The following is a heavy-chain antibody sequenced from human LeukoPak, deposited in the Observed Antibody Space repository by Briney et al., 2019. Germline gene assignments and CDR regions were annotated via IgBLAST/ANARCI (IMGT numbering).Heavy chain of an antibody. J-gene: IGHJ6*02. CDR3: ARDVQQLANYYYYGLDV. V-gene: IGHV1-2*02. CDR1: GYTFTNYA. CDR2: INPNSGGT. D-gene: IGHD6-13*01. Sequence: ASVKVSCKASGYTFTNYAMNWVRQAPGQGLEWMGWINPNSGGTNYAQKFQGRVTMSRDTSISTAYMELNRLRSDDTAVYDCARDVQQLANYYYYGLDVWGQGTTVTVSS.